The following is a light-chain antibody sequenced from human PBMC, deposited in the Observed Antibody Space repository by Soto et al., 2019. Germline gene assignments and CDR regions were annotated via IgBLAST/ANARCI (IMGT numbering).Light chain of an antibody. CDR3: QQYESYSPLT. CDR2: AAS. V-gene: IGKV1-9*01. CDR1: QGISSY. J-gene: IGKJ4*01. Sequence: DIQLTQSPSFLSATVGDRVTITCRASQGISSYLAWYQQKPGKAPKLLIYAASTLQSGVPSRFSGSGSGTDFTPTISSLQPDDFATYYCQQYESYSPLTFGGGTKVEIK.